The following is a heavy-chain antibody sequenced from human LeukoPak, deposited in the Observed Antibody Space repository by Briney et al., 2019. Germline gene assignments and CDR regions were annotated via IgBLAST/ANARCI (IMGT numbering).Heavy chain of an antibody. J-gene: IGHJ5*02. CDR3: ARAWSGWINWFDP. CDR2: IYYSGST. Sequence: PSETLSLTCTVSGGSISSGDYYWSWLRQPPGKGLEWSGYIYYSGSTYYNPSLKSRVTISVDRSKNQFSLKLSSVTAADTAVYYCARAWSGWINWFDPWGQGTLVTVSS. V-gene: IGHV4-30-4*01. D-gene: IGHD6-19*01. CDR1: GGSISSGDYY.